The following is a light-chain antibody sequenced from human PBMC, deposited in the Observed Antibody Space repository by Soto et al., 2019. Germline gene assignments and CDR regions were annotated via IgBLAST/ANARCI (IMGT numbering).Light chain of an antibody. CDR3: QQYNNWPPHT. CDR1: QSVSNR. V-gene: IGKV3-15*01. CDR2: GAS. Sequence: ETVMTQSPATLSVSPGERATLSCRADQSVSNRLAWYQQKPGQAPRLLIYGASTRATGSPARFSGSGSGTEFTLTISNLESEDFAVYYCQQYNNWPPHTFGGGTKVEIK. J-gene: IGKJ4*01.